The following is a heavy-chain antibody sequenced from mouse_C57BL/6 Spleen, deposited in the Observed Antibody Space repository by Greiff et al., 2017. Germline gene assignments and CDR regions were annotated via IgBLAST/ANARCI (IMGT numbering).Heavy chain of an antibody. Sequence: VQLQQSGAELVKPGASVKISCKASGYAFSSYWMNWVKQRPGKGLERIGQIYPGDGDTNYNGKFKGKATLTADKSSSTAYMQLSSLTSEDSAVYFCARNSNLFLYAMDYWGQGTSVTVSS. CDR3: ARNSNLFLYAMDY. J-gene: IGHJ4*01. CDR1: GYAFSSYW. CDR2: IYPGDGDT. V-gene: IGHV1-80*01. D-gene: IGHD2-5*01.